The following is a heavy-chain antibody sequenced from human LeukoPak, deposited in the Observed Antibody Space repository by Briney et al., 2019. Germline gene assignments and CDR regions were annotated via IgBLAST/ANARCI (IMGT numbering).Heavy chain of an antibody. CDR3: AKGTYYDFWSGYYE. D-gene: IGHD3-3*01. Sequence: PGGSLRLSCAASGFTFSSYAMSWVRQAPGKGLEWVSAISGSGGSTYYADSVKGRFTISRDNSKNTLYLQMNSLRAEDTAVYHCAKGTYYDFWSGYYEWGQGTLVTVSS. J-gene: IGHJ4*02. CDR1: GFTFSSYA. V-gene: IGHV3-23*01. CDR2: ISGSGGST.